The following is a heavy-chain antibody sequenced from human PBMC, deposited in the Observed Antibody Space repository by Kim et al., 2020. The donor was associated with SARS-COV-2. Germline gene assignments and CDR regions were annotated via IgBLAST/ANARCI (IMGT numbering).Heavy chain of an antibody. D-gene: IGHD3-16*01. CDR1: GFTFSSYA. V-gene: IGHV3-64D*09. Sequence: GGSLRLSCSASGFTFSSYAMHWVCQAPGKGLEYVSAISSNGGSTYYADSVKGRFTISRDNSKNTLYLQMSSLRAEDTAVYYCVKSPTRGGGNWFDPWGQGTLVTVSS. CDR3: VKSPTRGGGNWFDP. J-gene: IGHJ5*02. CDR2: ISSNGGST.